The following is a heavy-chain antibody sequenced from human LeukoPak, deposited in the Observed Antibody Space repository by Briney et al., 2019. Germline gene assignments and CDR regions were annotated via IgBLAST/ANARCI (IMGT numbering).Heavy chain of an antibody. J-gene: IGHJ3*02. Sequence: GGSLRLSCEASGFTFSSYAMSWVHQAPGKGREWVSAISGSGGSTYYADSVKGRFTISRDNSKNTLYLQMNSLRAEDTAVYYCAKDMAVAGTLRGDAFDIWGQGTMVTVSS. CDR2: ISGSGGST. CDR1: GFTFSSYA. V-gene: IGHV3-23*01. D-gene: IGHD6-19*01. CDR3: AKDMAVAGTLRGDAFDI.